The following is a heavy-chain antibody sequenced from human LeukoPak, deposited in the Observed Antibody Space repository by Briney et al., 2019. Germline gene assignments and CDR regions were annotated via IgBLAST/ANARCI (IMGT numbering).Heavy chain of an antibody. J-gene: IGHJ5*02. V-gene: IGHV1-8*01. CDR1: GYTFTSYD. CDR3: ATDYCSGPTCYLRFDP. CDR2: MNPNSGNT. D-gene: IGHD2-2*01. Sequence: ASVKVSCKASGYTFTSYDINWVRQATGQGLEWMGWMNPNSGNTGYAQKFQGRVTMTRNTSISTVYMELSSLKSEDTAVYYCATDYCSGPTCYLRFDPWGQGTLVTVSS.